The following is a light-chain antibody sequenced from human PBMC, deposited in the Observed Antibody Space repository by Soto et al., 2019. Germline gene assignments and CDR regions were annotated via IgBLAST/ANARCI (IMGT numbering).Light chain of an antibody. CDR3: QLINSF. CDR1: QTISKF. CDR2: AAS. Sequence: DIQLTQSPSLLSASVGDRVTITCRASQTISKFLSWYQQKPGKAPKLLIYAASTLQDGVPSRFSGSGSGTEFTLTIGSLQPEDFATYYCQLINSFFGGGTRVEI. J-gene: IGKJ4*01. V-gene: IGKV1-9*01.